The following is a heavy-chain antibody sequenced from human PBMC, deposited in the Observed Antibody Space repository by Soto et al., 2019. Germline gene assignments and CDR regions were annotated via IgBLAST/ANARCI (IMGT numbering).Heavy chain of an antibody. Sequence: QVQLQESGPGLVKPSGTLSLTCAVSGGSISSSNWWSWVRQPPGKGLEWIGEIYHSGSTNYNPSLKSRVTISVDKSKNQFSLKLSSVTAADTDVYYCARLYSSGWYEGYYYYYYGMDVWGQGTTVTVS. J-gene: IGHJ6*02. CDR3: ARLYSSGWYEGYYYYYYGMDV. CDR1: GGSISSSNW. D-gene: IGHD6-19*01. V-gene: IGHV4-4*02. CDR2: IYHSGST.